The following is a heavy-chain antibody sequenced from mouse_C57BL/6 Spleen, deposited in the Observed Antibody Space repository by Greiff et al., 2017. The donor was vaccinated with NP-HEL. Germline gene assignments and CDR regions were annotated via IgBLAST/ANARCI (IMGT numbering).Heavy chain of an antibody. CDR2: IRGAGST. D-gene: IGHD2-4*01. V-gene: IGHV2-3*01. Sequence: VKLLESGPGLVAPSPSLSITCTVSGFSLTSYGVRWVRQPPGQGLEWLGVIRGAGSTTNHSAIITGQGISKDNTKSQVFLKLNSLLTDETAAYYCAKMGIYYDYDTGFAYWGQGTLVTVSA. CDR1: GFSLTSYG. J-gene: IGHJ3*01. CDR3: AKMGIYYDYDTGFAY.